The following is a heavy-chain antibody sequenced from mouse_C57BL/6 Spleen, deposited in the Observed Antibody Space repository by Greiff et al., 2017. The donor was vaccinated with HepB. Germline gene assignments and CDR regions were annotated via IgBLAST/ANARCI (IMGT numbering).Heavy chain of an antibody. CDR1: GFTFSSYG. D-gene: IGHD2-4*01. CDR2: ISSGGSYT. Sequence: EVKLVESGGDLVKPGGSLKLSCAASGFTFSSYGMSWVRQTPDKRLEWVATISSGGSYTYYPDSVKGRFTISRDNAKNTLYLQMSSLKSEDTAMYYCARHEDYDGYAMDYWGQGTSVTVSS. V-gene: IGHV5-6*01. CDR3: ARHEDYDGYAMDY. J-gene: IGHJ4*01.